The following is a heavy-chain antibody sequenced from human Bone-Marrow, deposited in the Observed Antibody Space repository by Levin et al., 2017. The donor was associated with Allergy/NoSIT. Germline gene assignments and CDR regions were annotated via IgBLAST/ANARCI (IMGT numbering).Heavy chain of an antibody. CDR1: GFNMSSYG. V-gene: IGHV3-33*08. CDR3: ARDNLAENRPENVFDV. J-gene: IGHJ3*01. D-gene: IGHD1-14*01. Sequence: PGGSLRLSCAASGFNMSSYGMHWVRQAPGKGLEWVAVIWYEGSRKDYGDTVKGRFTISRDNSKNTLNLQMSSLSAEDTAVYYCARDNLAENRPENVFDVWGQGTMVTVSS. CDR2: IWYEGSRK.